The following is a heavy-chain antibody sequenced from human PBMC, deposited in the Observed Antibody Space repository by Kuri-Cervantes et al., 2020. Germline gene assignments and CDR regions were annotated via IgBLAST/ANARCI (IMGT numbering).Heavy chain of an antibody. D-gene: IGHD2-15*01. CDR3: ARGAGWWLEPLDGMDV. V-gene: IGHV4-4*07. CDR2: IYTSGST. Sequence: SETLSLTCTVSGGSISSYYWSWIRQPAGKGLEWIGRIYTSGSTNYNPSLKGRVTMSVDTSKNQFSLKLSSVTAADTAVYYCARGAGWWLEPLDGMDVWGQGTTVTVSS. CDR1: GGSISSYY. J-gene: IGHJ6*02.